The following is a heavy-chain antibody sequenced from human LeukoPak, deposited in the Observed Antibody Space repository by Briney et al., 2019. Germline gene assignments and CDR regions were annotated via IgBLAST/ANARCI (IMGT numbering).Heavy chain of an antibody. CDR1: GGSISSSSYY. CDR3: ASRGYGRNYFAS. Sequence: SETLSLTCTVSGGSISSSSYYWGWIRQPPGKGLEWIGSIYYTGSTHYNPSLKSRVSISVDTSKNQFSLKLSSVTAADTAVYYCASRGYGRNYFASWGQGPLVTVSS. V-gene: IGHV4-39*01. D-gene: IGHD5-18*01. CDR2: IYYTGST. J-gene: IGHJ4*02.